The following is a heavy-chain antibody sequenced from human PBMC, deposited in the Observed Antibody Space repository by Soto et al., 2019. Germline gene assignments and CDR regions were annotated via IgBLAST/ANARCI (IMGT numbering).Heavy chain of an antibody. CDR3: ARGWGRIFDY. D-gene: IGHD7-27*01. Sequence: XXTLSLPCAVYGGSFSGYYWHWIRQPPGKGLEWIGEINHSGSTNYNPSLKSRVTISVDTSKNQFSLKLSSVTAADTAVYYCARGWGRIFDYWGQGTLVTVSS. CDR2: INHSGST. V-gene: IGHV4-34*01. J-gene: IGHJ4*02. CDR1: GGSFSGYY.